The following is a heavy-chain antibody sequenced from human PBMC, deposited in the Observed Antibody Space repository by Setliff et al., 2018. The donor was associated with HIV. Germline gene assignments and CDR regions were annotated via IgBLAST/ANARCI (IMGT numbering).Heavy chain of an antibody. CDR1: GYTFSGYY. Sequence: ASVKVSCKASGYTFSGYYMHWVRQAPGQGLEWMGWINPNNGGTNYAQKFQGRVTMTGDTSISTVYMELSSLRSDDTAVYYCARARTDYYDRGRRSHYYIDVWARGATVTVSS. CDR2: INPNNGGT. J-gene: IGHJ6*03. V-gene: IGHV1-2*02. CDR3: ARARTDYYDRGRRSHYYIDV. D-gene: IGHD3-22*01.